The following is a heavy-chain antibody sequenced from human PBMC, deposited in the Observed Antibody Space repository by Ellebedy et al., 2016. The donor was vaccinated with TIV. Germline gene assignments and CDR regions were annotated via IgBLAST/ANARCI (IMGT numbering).Heavy chain of an antibody. J-gene: IGHJ6*02. V-gene: IGHV3-7*01. Sequence: GGSLRLXCAASGFTFSSYWMSWVRQAPGKGLEWVANIKQDGSEKYYVDSVKGRFTISRDNAKNSLYLQMNSLRAEDTAVYYCASRFYDSSGWAYYYGMDVWGQGTTVTVSS. CDR2: IKQDGSEK. CDR1: GFTFSSYW. CDR3: ASRFYDSSGWAYYYGMDV. D-gene: IGHD3-22*01.